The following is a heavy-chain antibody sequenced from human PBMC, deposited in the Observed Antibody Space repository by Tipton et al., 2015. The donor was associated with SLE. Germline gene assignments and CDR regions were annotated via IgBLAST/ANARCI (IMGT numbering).Heavy chain of an antibody. Sequence: TLSLTCTVSGGSFNTYYWGWIRQPPGQGLEWIGETDHNGDATYNPSLKSRATISLDTSKNQFSLRLTSMTAADTAVYYCARSAGYSSSWAHFVYWGQGTLVTVSS. D-gene: IGHD6-13*01. V-gene: IGHV4-34*01. CDR1: GGSFNTYY. CDR2: TDHNGDA. J-gene: IGHJ4*02. CDR3: ARSAGYSSSWAHFVY.